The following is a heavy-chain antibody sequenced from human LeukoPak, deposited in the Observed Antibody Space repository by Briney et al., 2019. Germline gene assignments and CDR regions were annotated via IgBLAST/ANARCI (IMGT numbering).Heavy chain of an antibody. Sequence: PGGSLRLSCAASGFTFTSYAMSWVRQAPEKGLEWVSSITDSGRIAYYADSVKGRFTISRDNSKNTLYLQMNSLRAEDTAIYYCASGSCWFQHYWGQGTLVTVSS. CDR1: GFTFTSYA. CDR3: ASGSCWFQHY. V-gene: IGHV3-23*01. CDR2: ITDSGRIA. J-gene: IGHJ4*02. D-gene: IGHD6-19*01.